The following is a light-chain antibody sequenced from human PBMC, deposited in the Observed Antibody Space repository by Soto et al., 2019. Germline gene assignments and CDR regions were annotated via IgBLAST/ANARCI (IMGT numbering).Light chain of an antibody. CDR1: QSISNW. J-gene: IGKJ1*01. CDR3: LQYNSYFRT. CDR2: KAS. V-gene: IGKV1-5*03. Sequence: DIQMTQSPSTLSASVGDRVTITCRASQSISNWLAWYQQKPGKAPNLLIYKASSLESGVPSRFSGSGSGTEFTLTISSLQPDDFATYYCLQYNSYFRTFGQGTKVEIK.